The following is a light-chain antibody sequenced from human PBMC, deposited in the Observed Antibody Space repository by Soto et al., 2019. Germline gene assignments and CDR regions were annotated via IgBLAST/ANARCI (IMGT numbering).Light chain of an antibody. J-gene: IGLJ2*01. CDR1: SSDVGNYNY. CDR2: DVS. Sequence: QSALTQPASVSGSPGQSITISCTGTSSDVGNYNYVSWYQQHPGKAPKLMIYDVSNRPSGVSSHFSGSKSGNTASLTISGLQAEDEADYYCSSYTSNRIPIFGGGTQLT. CDR3: SSYTSNRIPI. V-gene: IGLV2-14*01.